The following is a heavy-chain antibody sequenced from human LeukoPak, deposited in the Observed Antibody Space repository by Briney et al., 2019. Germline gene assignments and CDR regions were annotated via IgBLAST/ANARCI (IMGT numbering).Heavy chain of an antibody. J-gene: IGHJ4*02. D-gene: IGHD3-10*01. CDR2: INPNSGGT. Sequence: GASVKVSFKASGYTFTGYYLHWVRQAPEQGREWMGWINPNSGGTGYAQKFQGRVAMTRDTSISTAYMELSRLRSDDTAVYYCAKRYFDSGSYFPFDHWGQGTLVTVSS. V-gene: IGHV1-2*02. CDR3: AKRYFDSGSYFPFDH. CDR1: GYTFTGYY.